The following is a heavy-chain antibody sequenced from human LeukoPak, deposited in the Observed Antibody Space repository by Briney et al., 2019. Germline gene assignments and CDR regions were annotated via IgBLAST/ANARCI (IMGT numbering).Heavy chain of an antibody. CDR2: IYYSGTT. J-gene: IGHJ4*02. CDR1: GGLISISTYY. V-gene: IGHV4-39*07. D-gene: IGHD6-19*01. CDR3: ARGTFYSGWSYYLDY. Sequence: SETLSLTCTVSGGLISISTYYWGWIRQPPGKGLEWTGSIYYSGTTHYNPSLKSRVTIAVDTSKNQFSLKLISVTAADTAVYYCARGTFYSGWSYYLDYWGQGTLVTVSS.